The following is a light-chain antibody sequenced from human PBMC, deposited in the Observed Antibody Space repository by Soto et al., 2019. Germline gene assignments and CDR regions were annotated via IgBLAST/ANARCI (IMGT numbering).Light chain of an antibody. CDR2: DAS. J-gene: IGKJ4*01. CDR3: QQRSNWPPT. CDR1: QSVSSY. V-gene: IGKV3-11*01. Sequence: EIVWTQSPGTLSLSPGERATLSCRASQSVSSYLAWYQKQPGQAPRLLIYDASNRAPGIPARFSGSGSGTDFTLTISSLEPEDFAVYYCQQRSNWPPTFGGGTKGEIK.